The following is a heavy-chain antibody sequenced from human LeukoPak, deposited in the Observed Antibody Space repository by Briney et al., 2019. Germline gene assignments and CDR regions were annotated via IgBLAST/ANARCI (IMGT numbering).Heavy chain of an antibody. CDR1: GYTFTGYY. D-gene: IGHD3-10*01. J-gene: IGHJ4*02. Sequence: ASVKVSCKASGYTFTGYYMHWVRQAPGQGLEWMGIINPSGGSTSYAQKFQGRVTMTRDMSTSTVYIELSSLRSEDTAVYYCARDSHYGSGSYYNFAVFDYWGQGTLVTVSS. CDR2: INPSGGST. V-gene: IGHV1-46*01. CDR3: ARDSHYGSGSYYNFAVFDY.